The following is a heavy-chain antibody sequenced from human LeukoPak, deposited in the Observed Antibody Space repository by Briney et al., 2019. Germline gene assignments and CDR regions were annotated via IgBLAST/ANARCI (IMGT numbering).Heavy chain of an antibody. D-gene: IGHD1-1*01. Sequence: GGSLRLSCAASGFTFSSYAMSWVRQAPGKGLEWVSGISNSGVSTYYADSVKGRFTISRDNSKNTLYLRMNSLRAEDTAVYYCAKAGYNWNDVTPPPWFDYWGQGTLVTVSS. J-gene: IGHJ4*02. CDR2: ISNSGVST. CDR1: GFTFSSYA. V-gene: IGHV3-23*01. CDR3: AKAGYNWNDVTPPPWFDY.